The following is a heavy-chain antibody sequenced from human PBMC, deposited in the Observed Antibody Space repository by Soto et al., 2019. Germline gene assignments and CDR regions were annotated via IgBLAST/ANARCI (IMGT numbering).Heavy chain of an antibody. CDR1: GGSISSYY. J-gene: IGHJ5*02. Sequence: SETLSLTCTVSGGSISSYYWSWSRQPPGKALEWIGYIYYSGSTNYNPSLKSRVTISVDTSKNQFSLKLSSVTAADTAVYYCARAVRCSSTSCYSGFAINWFDPWGQGTLVTVSS. V-gene: IGHV4-59*01. CDR2: IYYSGST. D-gene: IGHD2-2*01. CDR3: ARAVRCSSTSCYSGFAINWFDP.